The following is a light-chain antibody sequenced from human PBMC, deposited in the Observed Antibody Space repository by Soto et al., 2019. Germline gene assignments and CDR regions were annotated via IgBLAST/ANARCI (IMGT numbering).Light chain of an antibody. CDR1: QSFSSY. V-gene: IGKV3-11*01. CDR3: QQRGNWPIT. Sequence: EIVLTQSPATLSLSPGERATLSCRASQSFSSYLACYQQKPGQAPRLLIYDASNRATGIPARFSGSGSGTDFTLTISSLEPEDFAVYYCQQRGNWPITFGQGTRLEIK. CDR2: DAS. J-gene: IGKJ5*01.